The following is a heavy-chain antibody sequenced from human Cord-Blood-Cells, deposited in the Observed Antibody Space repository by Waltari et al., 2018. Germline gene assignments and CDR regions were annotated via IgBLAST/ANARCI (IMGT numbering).Heavy chain of an antibody. Sequence: VSGGSISSSSYYWGWIRQPPGKGLEWIGSIYYSGSTYYNPSLKSRVTISVDTSKNQFSLKLSSVTAADTAVYYCARVTIFGVVIDYWGQGTLVTVSS. J-gene: IGHJ4*02. V-gene: IGHV4-39*01. CDR2: IYYSGST. CDR1: GGSISSSSYY. D-gene: IGHD3-3*01. CDR3: ARVTIFGVVIDY.